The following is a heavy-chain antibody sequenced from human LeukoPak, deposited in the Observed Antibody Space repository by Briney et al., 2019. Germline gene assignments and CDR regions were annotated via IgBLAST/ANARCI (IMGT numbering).Heavy chain of an antibody. CDR2: WHFASNK. Sequence: GGSLRLSCTASGFTFSNYWVAWVRQAPGKGLEWVAWHFASNKYYAESVRGRFTMSRDNSKSTLYLQMDSLRVEDTAVYYCARDLCSTTSCFDYWGQGTLVSVSS. V-gene: IGHV3-33*01. D-gene: IGHD2-2*01. CDR1: GFTFSNYW. CDR3: ARDLCSTTSCFDY. J-gene: IGHJ4*02.